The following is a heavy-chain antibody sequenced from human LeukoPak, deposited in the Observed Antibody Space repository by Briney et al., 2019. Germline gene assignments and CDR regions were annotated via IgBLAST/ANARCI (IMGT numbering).Heavy chain of an antibody. V-gene: IGHV6-1*01. CDR2: TYYRSKWYN. CDR1: GDSVSSNSAA. J-gene: IGHJ5*02. D-gene: IGHD5-12*01. CDR3: ARVGGYDPYNWFDP. Sequence: SQTLSLTCAISGDSVSSNSAAWNWIRQSPSRGLEWLGRTYYRSKWYNDYAVSVKSRITINPDTSKNQFSLQLNSATPEDTAVYYCARVGGYDPYNWFDPWGQGTLVTVSS.